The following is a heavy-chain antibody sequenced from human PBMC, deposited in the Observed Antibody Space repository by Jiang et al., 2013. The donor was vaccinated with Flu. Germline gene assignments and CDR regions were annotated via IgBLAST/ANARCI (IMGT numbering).Heavy chain of an antibody. CDR1: GFTFSHYW. Sequence: VQLVESGGGLVQPGGSLRLSCAASGFTFSHYWMHWVRQAPGKGLVWVSHINSDGSTTSYVDSVKGRFTISRDNAKNTLYLQMSSLRAEDTAVYYCARHNGDYVYYYYGLDVWGQGTTVTVSS. J-gene: IGHJ6*02. D-gene: IGHD4-17*01. CDR2: INSDGSTT. V-gene: IGHV3-74*01. CDR3: ARHNGDYVYYYYGLDV.